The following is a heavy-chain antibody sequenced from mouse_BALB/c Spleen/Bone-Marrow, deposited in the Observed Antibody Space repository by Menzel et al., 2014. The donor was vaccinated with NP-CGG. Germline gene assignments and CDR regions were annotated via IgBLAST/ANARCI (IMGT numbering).Heavy chain of an antibody. CDR1: GYTFTDYA. CDR3: ARSGKVRKAMDY. J-gene: IGHJ4*01. D-gene: IGHD2-14*01. CDR2: ISGYYGDA. Sequence: QVQLQQSGAELVRPGVSVKISCKGSGYTFTDYAIHWVKQSHAKSLEWIGLISGYYGDAIYNQKFKGKATMTVDKSSSTAYMDLARLTSEDSAIYYCARSGKVRKAMDYWGQGTSVNVSS. V-gene: IGHV1S137*01.